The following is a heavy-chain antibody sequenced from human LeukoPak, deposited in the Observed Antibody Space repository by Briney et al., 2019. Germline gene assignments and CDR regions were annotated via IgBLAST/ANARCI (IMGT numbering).Heavy chain of an antibody. Sequence: PPGGSLRLSCAASGFTFSSYAMSWVRQAPGKGLEWVSGISGSGYNTFNADSLKGRFTISRDNSRNTLYLEMNSLRAEDTAVYYCAGGETQYTSGLDYWGQGTLVTVSS. V-gene: IGHV3-23*01. D-gene: IGHD6-25*01. J-gene: IGHJ4*02. CDR2: ISGSGYNT. CDR1: GFTFSSYA. CDR3: AGGETQYTSGLDY.